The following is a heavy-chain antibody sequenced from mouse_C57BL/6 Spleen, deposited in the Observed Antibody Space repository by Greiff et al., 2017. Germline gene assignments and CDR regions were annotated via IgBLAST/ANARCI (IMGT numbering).Heavy chain of an antibody. CDR1: GYTFTDYN. Sequence: EVQLQQSGPELVKPGASVKIPCKASGYTFTDYNMDWVKQSHGKSLEWIGDINPNNGGTIYNQKFKGKATLTVDKSSSTAYMELRSLTSEDTAVYYCARRGRVDYTMDYWGQGTSVTVSS. CDR2: INPNNGGT. V-gene: IGHV1-18*01. CDR3: ARRGRVDYTMDY. D-gene: IGHD3-3*01. J-gene: IGHJ4*01.